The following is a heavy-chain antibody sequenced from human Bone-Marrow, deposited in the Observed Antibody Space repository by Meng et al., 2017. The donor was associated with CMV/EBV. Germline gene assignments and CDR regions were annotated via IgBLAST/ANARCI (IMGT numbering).Heavy chain of an antibody. CDR3: ARDENESLHY. V-gene: IGHV3-30-3*01. CDR2: ISYDGSNK. Sequence: GGSLRLSCAASGFSFSNYYMSWIRQAPGKGLEWVAVISYDGSNKYYADSVKGRFSISRDKSKNTLYLQMSSLRAEDTAMYYCARDENESLHYWGQGTLVTVSS. J-gene: IGHJ4*02. CDR1: GFSFSNYY.